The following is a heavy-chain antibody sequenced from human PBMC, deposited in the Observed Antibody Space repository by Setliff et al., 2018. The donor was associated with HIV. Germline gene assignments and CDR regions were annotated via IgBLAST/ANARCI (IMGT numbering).Heavy chain of an antibody. Sequence: PGGSLRLSCAASGFPFSSYEMNWVCQAPGKGLVWVSRVNSDESSTNYADSVKGRFTISRDNAKNTLYLQMNSLRAEDTAVYYCTRGGSSFLGYWGQGTLVTVSS. CDR1: GFPFSSYE. CDR3: TRGGSSFLGY. J-gene: IGHJ4*02. V-gene: IGHV3-74*01. CDR2: VNSDESST. D-gene: IGHD6-6*01.